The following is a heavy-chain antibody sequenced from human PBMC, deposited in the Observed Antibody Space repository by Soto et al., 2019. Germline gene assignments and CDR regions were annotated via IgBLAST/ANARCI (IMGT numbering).Heavy chain of an antibody. CDR1: GGTFSSYA. Sequence: QVQLVQSGAEVKKPGSSVKVSCKASGGTFSSYAISWVRQAPGQGLEWMGGIIPIFGTANYAQKFQGRVTITADESTSTADMALSSLRSEDTDVYYCAREWDFTYGMDVWGQGTTVTVSS. CDR3: AREWDFTYGMDV. CDR2: IIPIFGTA. V-gene: IGHV1-69*01. J-gene: IGHJ6*02. D-gene: IGHD1-26*01.